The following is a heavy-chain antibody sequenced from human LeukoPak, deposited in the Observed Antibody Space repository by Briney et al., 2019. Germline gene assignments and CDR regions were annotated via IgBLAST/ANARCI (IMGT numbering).Heavy chain of an antibody. Sequence: GGSQRLSCAASGFTFSSYAMHWVRQAPGKGLEWVAVISYDGSNKYYADSVKGRFTISRDNSKNTLYLQMNSLRAEDTAVYYCARDLYGMDVWGQGTTVTVSS. J-gene: IGHJ6*02. V-gene: IGHV3-30-3*01. CDR1: GFTFSSYA. CDR2: ISYDGSNK. CDR3: ARDLYGMDV.